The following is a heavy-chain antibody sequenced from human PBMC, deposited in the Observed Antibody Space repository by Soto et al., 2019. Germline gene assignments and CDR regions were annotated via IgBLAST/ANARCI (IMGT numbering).Heavy chain of an antibody. Sequence: SETLSLTCTVSGGSISSYYWSWIRQPPGKGLEWIGYIYYSGSTNYNPSLKSRVTISVDTSKNQFSLKLSSVTAADTAVYYCARGPRRFLEWLPYDYWGQGTLVTVSS. V-gene: IGHV4-59*01. CDR2: IYYSGST. CDR3: ARGPRRFLEWLPYDY. CDR1: GGSISSYY. J-gene: IGHJ4*02. D-gene: IGHD3-3*01.